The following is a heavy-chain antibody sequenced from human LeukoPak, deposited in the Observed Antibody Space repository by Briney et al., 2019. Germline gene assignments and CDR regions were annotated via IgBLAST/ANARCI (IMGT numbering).Heavy chain of an antibody. D-gene: IGHD2-15*01. CDR1: GFSLSTSGVG. Sequence: SGPTLVNPTQTLTLTCTFSGFSLSTSGVGVGWIRQPPGKALEWLALIYWDDDKRYSPSLKSRLTITKDTSKNQVVLTMTNMDPVDTATYYCARPGGYCSGGSCPGVDYWGQGTLVTVSS. CDR3: ARPGGYCSGGSCPGVDY. J-gene: IGHJ4*02. CDR2: IYWDDDK. V-gene: IGHV2-5*02.